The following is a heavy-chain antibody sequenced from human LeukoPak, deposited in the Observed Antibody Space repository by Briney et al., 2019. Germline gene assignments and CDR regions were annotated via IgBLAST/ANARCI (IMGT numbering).Heavy chain of an antibody. V-gene: IGHV4-59*01. CDR1: RGSISSYY. D-gene: IGHD6-19*01. J-gene: IGHJ5*02. CDR2: IYYSGST. CDR3: ARDGGIAVAGTWWFDP. Sequence: SETLSLTCTVPRGSISSYYWSWIRQPPGKGLEWSWYIYYSGSTNYNPSLKSRVTISVDTSKNQFSLKLSSVTAADTAVYYCARDGGIAVAGTWWFDPWGQGTLVTVSS.